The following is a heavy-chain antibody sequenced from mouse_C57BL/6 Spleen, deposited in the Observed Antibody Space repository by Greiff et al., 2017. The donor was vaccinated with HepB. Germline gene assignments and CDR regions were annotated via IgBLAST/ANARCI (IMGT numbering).Heavy chain of an antibody. CDR3: SRHDPAVLARGL. D-gene: IGHD1-1*01. CDR2: IYPRSGNT. Sequence: VQLQQSGAELARPGASVKLSCKASGYTFTSYGLSWVKQRTGQGLEWIGVIYPRSGNTDYNEKFKGKATLTADKSSSTAYIELRSLTSEYSAVYFWSRHDPAVLARGLWGQCTTRTVSS. J-gene: IGHJ2*01. CDR1: GYTFTSYG. V-gene: IGHV1-81*01.